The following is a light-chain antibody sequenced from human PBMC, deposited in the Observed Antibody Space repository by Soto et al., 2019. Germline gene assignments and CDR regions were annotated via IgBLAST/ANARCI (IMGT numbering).Light chain of an antibody. J-gene: IGKJ5*01. CDR1: QSVTSSY. CDR3: QQYGSPHPIT. V-gene: IGKV3-20*01. Sequence: ENWLTQSPGTLSLSPGERATLSCWASQSVTSSYLAWYQQKPGLAPRLLIYGASSRANGIPDRFSGSGSGTDFTLTISRLEPADFAVYYCQQYGSPHPITFGQGTRLEIK. CDR2: GAS.